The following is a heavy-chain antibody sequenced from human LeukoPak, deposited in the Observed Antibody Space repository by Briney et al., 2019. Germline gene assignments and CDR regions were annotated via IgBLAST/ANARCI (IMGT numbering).Heavy chain of an antibody. J-gene: IGHJ4*02. Sequence: GGSLTLSCSASGFTLSNNYMSWIRQAPGKGLEWVSYISSGGSTIYYADSVKGRFTISRDNAKNSLFLQMNSPRAEDTAVYYCARGGGLGPVDYWGQGTLVTVSS. V-gene: IGHV3-11*01. CDR1: GFTLSNNY. CDR2: ISSGGSTI. D-gene: IGHD3/OR15-3a*01. CDR3: ARGGGLGPVDY.